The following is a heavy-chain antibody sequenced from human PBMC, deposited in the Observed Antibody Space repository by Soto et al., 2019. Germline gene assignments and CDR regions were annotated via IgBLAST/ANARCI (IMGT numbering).Heavy chain of an antibody. CDR3: AKATPLTGYVKLVFFDY. V-gene: IGHV3-23*01. D-gene: IGHD3-9*01. Sequence: PGGSLRLSCEVSGLTISNFYMSWIRQAPGKGLEWVSYTSHNGGTTYYADSVKGRFTISRDNSKNTLYLRMNSLRPEDTAVYYCAKATPLTGYVKLVFFDYWGLGTLVTVSS. CDR1: GLTISNFY. CDR2: TSHNGGTT. J-gene: IGHJ4*02.